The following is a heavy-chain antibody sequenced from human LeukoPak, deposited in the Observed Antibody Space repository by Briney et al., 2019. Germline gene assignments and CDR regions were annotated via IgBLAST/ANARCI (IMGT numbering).Heavy chain of an antibody. CDR2: ISWNSGNI. J-gene: IGHJ6*02. V-gene: IGHV3-9*01. CDR1: GFTFDDYA. D-gene: IGHD6-13*01. Sequence: GGSLRLSCAASGFTFDDYAMHWVRQGPGKGLERVSGISWNSGNIDYADSVKGRFTISRDNAKNSLYLQMNSLRAEDTALYYCAKDKAAIGIGYYYYGMDVWGQGTTVTVSS. CDR3: AKDKAAIGIGYYYYGMDV.